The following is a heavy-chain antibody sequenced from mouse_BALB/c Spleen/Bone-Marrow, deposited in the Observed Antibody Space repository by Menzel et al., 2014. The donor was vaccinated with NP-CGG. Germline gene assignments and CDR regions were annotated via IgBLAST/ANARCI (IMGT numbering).Heavy chain of an antibody. CDR2: ISSGGST. V-gene: IGHV5-6-5*01. D-gene: IGHD2-4*01. Sequence: EVKLMESGGGLVKPGGSLKLSCAASGFTFSSYAMSWVRQTPEKRLEWVASISSGGSTYYPDSVKGRFTISRDNARNILYLQMSSLRSEDTAMYYCARGGGYDYGSWFAYWGRGTLATVSA. CDR1: GFTFSSYA. J-gene: IGHJ3*01. CDR3: ARGGGYDYGSWFAY.